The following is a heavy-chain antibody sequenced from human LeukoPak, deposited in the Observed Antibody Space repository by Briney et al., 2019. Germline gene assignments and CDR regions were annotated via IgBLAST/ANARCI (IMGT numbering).Heavy chain of an antibody. Sequence: GGSLRLSCAASGFTFSNYAMTWVRQAPGKGLEWVSGISGSGGSTYYADSVKGRFTISRDNSKNTLSLQMNSLRAEDTAVYYCVRDEYYGSGSYYNYYYYMDVWGKGTTVTVSS. V-gene: IGHV3-23*01. CDR2: ISGSGGST. D-gene: IGHD3-10*01. CDR3: VRDEYYGSGSYYNYYYYMDV. CDR1: GFTFSNYA. J-gene: IGHJ6*03.